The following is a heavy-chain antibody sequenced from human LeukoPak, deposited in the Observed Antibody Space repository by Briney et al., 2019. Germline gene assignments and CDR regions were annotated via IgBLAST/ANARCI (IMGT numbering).Heavy chain of an antibody. CDR1: SGSMSRGGYY. CDR2: IYYSGST. Sequence: TLSLTCTVSSGSMSRGGYYWSWIRQDPGKGLEWVGYIYYSGSTYYNPSLKSRVTISVDSSKNQFSLKVRSATAADTAMYYCARGLIAAAGTISYFDNWGQGTLVTVSS. V-gene: IGHV4-31*03. D-gene: IGHD6-13*01. CDR3: ARGLIAAAGTISYFDN. J-gene: IGHJ4*02.